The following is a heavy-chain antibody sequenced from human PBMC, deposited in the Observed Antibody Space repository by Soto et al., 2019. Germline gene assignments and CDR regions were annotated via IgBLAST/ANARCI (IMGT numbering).Heavy chain of an antibody. V-gene: IGHV4-59*01. CDR1: GGSISSYY. CDR3: ASLGSYYTPYFDY. CDR2: IHYSGST. D-gene: IGHD1-26*01. J-gene: IGHJ4*02. Sequence: PSETLSLTCTVSGGSISSYYWSWIRQPPGKGLEWIGYIHYSGSTNYNPSLKSRVTISVDTSKNQFSLKVSSVTAADTAVYYCASLGSYYTPYFDYWGQGTLVTVSS.